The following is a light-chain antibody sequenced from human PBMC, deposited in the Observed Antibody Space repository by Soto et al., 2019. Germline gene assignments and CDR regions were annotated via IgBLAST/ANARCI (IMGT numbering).Light chain of an antibody. CDR1: SSNIGISY. CDR3: AAWDDSLSGWV. Sequence: QAVVTQPPSASGAPGQRVTISCSGSSSNIGISYVYWYQKLPRTAPKLLIYRSNQRPSGVPDRFSGSKSGTSASLAISGLRSEDEADYYCAAWDDSLSGWVFGGGTKLTVL. CDR2: RSN. V-gene: IGLV1-47*01. J-gene: IGLJ2*01.